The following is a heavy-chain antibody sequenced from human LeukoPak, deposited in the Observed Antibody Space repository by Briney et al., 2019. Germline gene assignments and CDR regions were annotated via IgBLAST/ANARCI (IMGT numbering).Heavy chain of an antibody. CDR3: ARAKRNGFDI. CDR1: GFTFNTYG. V-gene: IGHV3-30*02. Sequence: PGGSLRLSCEVSGFTFNTYGMHWVRQAPGKGLEWVAFIRYDGTNKYYADSVKGRFTISRDNSKNTLYLQMNSLRAEDTAVYYCARAKRNGFDIWGQGTMVTVSS. CDR2: IRYDGTNK. J-gene: IGHJ3*02.